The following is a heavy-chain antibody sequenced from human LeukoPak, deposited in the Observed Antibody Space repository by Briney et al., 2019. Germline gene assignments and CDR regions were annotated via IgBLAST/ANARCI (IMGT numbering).Heavy chain of an antibody. CDR1: GGSISSYY. V-gene: IGHV4-4*07. CDR2: IYTSGST. CDR3: ARTYRGYNYGWGVTNWFDP. Sequence: SETLSLTCTVSGGSISSYYWSWIRQPAGKGLEWIGRIYTSGSTNYNPSPKSRVTISVDTSKNQFSLKLSSVTAADTAVYYCARTYRGYNYGWGVTNWFDPWGQGTLVTVSS. J-gene: IGHJ5*02. D-gene: IGHD5-18*01.